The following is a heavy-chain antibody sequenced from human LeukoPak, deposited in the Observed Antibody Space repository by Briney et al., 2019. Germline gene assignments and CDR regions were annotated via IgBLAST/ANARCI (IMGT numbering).Heavy chain of an antibody. CDR1: GFTFSSYA. CDR3: ARDRYYYDSSGYQLIDY. J-gene: IGHJ4*02. CDR2: ISYDGSNK. D-gene: IGHD3-22*01. Sequence: PGGSLRLSCAASGFTFSSYAMHWVRQAPGKGLEWVAVISYDGSNKYYADSVKGRFTISRDNSKNTLYLQMNSLRAEDTAVYYCARDRYYYDSSGYQLIDYWGQGTLVTVSS. V-gene: IGHV3-30-3*01.